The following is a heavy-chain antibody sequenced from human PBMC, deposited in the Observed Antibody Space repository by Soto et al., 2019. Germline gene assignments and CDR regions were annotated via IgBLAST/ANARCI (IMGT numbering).Heavy chain of an antibody. CDR2: ISGSGGST. Sequence: EVQLLESGGGLVQPGGSLRLSCAASGFTFSSYAMSWVRQAPGKGLEWVSAISGSGGSTYYADSVKGRFTISRDNSKNTLYLQMNNLRAEDTAVYHCAKVFAAGTDYYYGMDVWGQGTTVTVSS. V-gene: IGHV3-23*01. J-gene: IGHJ6*02. CDR3: AKVFAAGTDYYYGMDV. CDR1: GFTFSSYA. D-gene: IGHD6-13*01.